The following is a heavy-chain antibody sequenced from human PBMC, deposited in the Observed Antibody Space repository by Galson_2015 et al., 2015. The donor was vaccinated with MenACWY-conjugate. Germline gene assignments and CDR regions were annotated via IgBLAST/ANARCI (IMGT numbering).Heavy chain of an antibody. CDR2: IWYDGSNK. D-gene: IGHD5-18*01. CDR1: GFTFSSYG. J-gene: IGHJ6*02. V-gene: IGHV3-33*01. CDR3: ARVGYSYGYLYYYYGMDV. Sequence: SLRLSCAASGFTFSSYGMHWVRQAPGKGLEWVAVIWYDGSNKYYADSVKGRFTISRDNSKNTLYLQMNSLRAEDTAVYYCARVGYSYGYLYYYYGMDVWGQGTTVTVSS.